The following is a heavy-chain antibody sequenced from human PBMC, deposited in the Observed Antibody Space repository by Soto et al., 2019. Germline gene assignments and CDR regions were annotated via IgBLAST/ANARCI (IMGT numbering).Heavy chain of an antibody. J-gene: IGHJ3*02. CDR3: ATPPGYYDILTGYYLDAFDI. CDR2: ISSSSSYI. V-gene: IGHV3-21*01. CDR1: GFTFSSYS. Sequence: PGGSLRLSCAASGFTFSSYSMNWVRQAPGKGLEWVSSISSSSSYIYYADSVKGRFTISRDNAKNSLYLQMNSLRAEDTAVYYCATPPGYYDILTGYYLDAFDIWGQGTMVTVSS. D-gene: IGHD3-9*01.